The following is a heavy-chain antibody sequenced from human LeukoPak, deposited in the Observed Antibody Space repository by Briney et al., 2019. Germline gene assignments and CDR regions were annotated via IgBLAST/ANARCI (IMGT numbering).Heavy chain of an antibody. J-gene: IGHJ5*02. CDR3: AKDQVGWTSSRFDP. Sequence: PGGSLRLSCAASGFSISSYAMSWVRQAPGKGLEWVSGLSTNGNTYNADSVKGRFTISRDISRNTLYLQMNSLRVEDTAVYYCAKDQVGWTSSRFDPWGQETVVTVSS. D-gene: IGHD6-6*01. V-gene: IGHV3-23*01. CDR1: GFSISSYA. CDR2: LSTNGNT.